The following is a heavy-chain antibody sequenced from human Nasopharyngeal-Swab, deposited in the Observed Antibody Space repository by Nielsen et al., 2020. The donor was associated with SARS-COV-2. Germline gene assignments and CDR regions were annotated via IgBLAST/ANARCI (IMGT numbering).Heavy chain of an antibody. CDR3: ARDRLGDFWSGYLSYYYGMDV. D-gene: IGHD3-3*01. CDR1: GFTFSSYG. CDR2: ISSSSSYI. Sequence: GESLKISCAASGFTFSSYGMHWVRQAPGKGLEWVSSISSSSSYIYYADSVKGRFTISRDNAKNSLYLQMNSLRAEDTAVYYCARDRLGDFWSGYLSYYYGMDVWGQGTTVTVSS. J-gene: IGHJ6*02. V-gene: IGHV3-21*01.